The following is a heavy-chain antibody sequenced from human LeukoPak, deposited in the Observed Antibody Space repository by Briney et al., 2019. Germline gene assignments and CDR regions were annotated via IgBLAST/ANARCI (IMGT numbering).Heavy chain of an antibody. Sequence: SVKVSCKASGGTFSSYAISWVRQAPGQGLEWMGGIIPIFGTANYAQRFQGRVTITADESTSTAYMELSSLRSEDTAVYYCATGHDSSGYGGFDYWGQGTLVTVSS. J-gene: IGHJ4*02. D-gene: IGHD3-22*01. CDR2: IIPIFGTA. CDR1: GGTFSSYA. V-gene: IGHV1-69*13. CDR3: ATGHDSSGYGGFDY.